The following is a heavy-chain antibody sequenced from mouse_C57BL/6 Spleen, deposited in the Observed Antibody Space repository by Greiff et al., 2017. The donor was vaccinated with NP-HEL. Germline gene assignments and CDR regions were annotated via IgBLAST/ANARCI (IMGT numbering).Heavy chain of an antibody. D-gene: IGHD1-1*01. Sequence: QVQLKQPGAELVRPGSSVKLSCKASGYTFTSYWMDWVKQRSGQGLEWIGNIYPSDSETHYNQKFKDKATLTVDNSSSTAYMQLSSLTSEDSAVYYSARSGYGSSPEGYAMDYWGQGTTVTV. J-gene: IGHJ4*01. CDR1: GYTFTSYW. CDR3: ARSGYGSSPEGYAMDY. V-gene: IGHV1-61*01. CDR2: IYPSDSET.